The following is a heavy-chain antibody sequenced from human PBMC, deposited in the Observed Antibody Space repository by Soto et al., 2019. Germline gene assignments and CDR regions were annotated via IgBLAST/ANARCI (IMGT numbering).Heavy chain of an antibody. CDR1: GYTFSSYG. D-gene: IGHD4-4*01. V-gene: IGHV1-18*04. J-gene: IGHJ4*02. CDR2: ISPYNGNT. CDR3: ARSRSVSTSSDY. Sequence: QVQLVQSGAEVEKPGASVKVSCKSSGYTFSSYGINWVRQAPGQGLEWMGWISPYNGNTNYAQKLKGRVTMTTDTSTTTAYMELRSLRSDDTAVYYCARSRSVSTSSDYWGQGTLVTVSS.